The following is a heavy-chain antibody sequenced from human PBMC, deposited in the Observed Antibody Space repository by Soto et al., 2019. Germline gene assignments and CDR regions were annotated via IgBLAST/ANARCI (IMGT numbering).Heavy chain of an antibody. J-gene: IGHJ4*02. CDR1: GYTLASYA. CDR3: ARTGGLLLHNYFDY. CDR2: INAGNGNT. D-gene: IGHD3-22*01. V-gene: IGHV1-3*01. Sequence: ASVKVSCKASGYTLASYARHWVRQAPGQRLEWMGWINAGNGNTKYSQKFQGRVTITRDTSASTAYMELSSLRSEDTAVYYCARTGGLLLHNYFDYWGQGTLVTVSS.